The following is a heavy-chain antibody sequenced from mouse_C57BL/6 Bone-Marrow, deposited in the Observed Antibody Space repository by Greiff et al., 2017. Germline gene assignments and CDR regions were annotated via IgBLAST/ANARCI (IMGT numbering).Heavy chain of an antibody. D-gene: IGHD2-3*01. CDR1: GYTFTDFY. CDR2: INPNNGGT. Sequence: VQLQQFGPEPVKPGASVKIFRKASGYTFTDFYMNWVKQSHGKSLEWIGDINPNNGGTSYNQKFKGKATLTVDKSSSTAYMELRSLTSEDSAVYYCATRWLLQCFDVWGTGTTVTVSS. V-gene: IGHV1-26*01. CDR3: ATRWLLQCFDV. J-gene: IGHJ1*03.